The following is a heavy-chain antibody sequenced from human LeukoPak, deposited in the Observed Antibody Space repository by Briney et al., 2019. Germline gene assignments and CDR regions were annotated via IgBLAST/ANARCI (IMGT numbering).Heavy chain of an antibody. V-gene: IGHV1-18*01. Sequence: ASVKVSCKASGYTFTSYGISWVRQAPGQGLEWMGWISAYNGNTNYAQKLQGRVTMTTDTSTSTAYMELRSLRSDDTAVYYCARDYDILTGYSPGRSWGQGTLVTVSS. CDR3: ARDYDILTGYSPGRS. J-gene: IGHJ5*02. CDR1: GYTFTSYG. CDR2: ISAYNGNT. D-gene: IGHD3-9*01.